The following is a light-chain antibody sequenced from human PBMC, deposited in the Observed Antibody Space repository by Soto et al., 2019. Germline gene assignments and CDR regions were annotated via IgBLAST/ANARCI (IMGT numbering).Light chain of an antibody. CDR3: QQYGSSVQ. V-gene: IGKV3-20*01. Sequence: IVLTQSPDTLSLSPGERATLSCRASQSVTSKYLAWYQQKPGQAPRLLIHGASNRATGIPDRFSGSGSGTDFTLTISRLEPEDLALYYCQQYGSSVQFGGGTKVEIK. CDR2: GAS. J-gene: IGKJ4*01. CDR1: QSVTSKY.